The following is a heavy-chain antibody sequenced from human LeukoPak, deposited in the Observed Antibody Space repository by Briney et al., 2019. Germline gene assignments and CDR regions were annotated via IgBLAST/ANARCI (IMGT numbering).Heavy chain of an antibody. J-gene: IGHJ3*02. Sequence: SETLSLTCTVSGGSISSSSYYWGWIRQPPGKGLEWIGSIYYSGSTYYNPSLKSRVTISVDTSKNQFSLKLSSVTAADTAVYYCARANSGSPYDAFDIWDQGTMVTVSS. D-gene: IGHD1-26*01. CDR1: GGSISSSSYY. CDR3: ARANSGSPYDAFDI. CDR2: IYYSGST. V-gene: IGHV4-39*01.